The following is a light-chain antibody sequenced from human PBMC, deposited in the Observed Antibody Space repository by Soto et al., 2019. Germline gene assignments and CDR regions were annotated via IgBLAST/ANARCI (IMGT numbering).Light chain of an antibody. V-gene: IGKV3-11*01. CDR3: QQYNNWPFS. Sequence: EIVLTQSPSTLSWSPVERAARSCRASQSVSSYLACYQQKPGQAPRLLIYDASNRATGIPARFSGSGSGTDFTLTISGLQSEDSAVYFCQQYNNWPFSFGQGTRLEIK. CDR2: DAS. CDR1: QSVSSY. J-gene: IGKJ5*01.